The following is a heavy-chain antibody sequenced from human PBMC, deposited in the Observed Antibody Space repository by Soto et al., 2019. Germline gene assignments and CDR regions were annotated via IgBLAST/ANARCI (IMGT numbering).Heavy chain of an antibody. CDR2: ISGSGGST. Sequence: GGSLRLSCAASGFTFSSYAMSWVRQAPGKGLEWVSAISGSGGSTYYADSVKGRFTISRDNSKNTLYLQMNSLRAEDTAVYYCATFKEPTGPSGEDGDYWGQGTLVTVSS. D-gene: IGHD4-17*01. V-gene: IGHV3-23*01. CDR3: ATFKEPTGPSGEDGDY. J-gene: IGHJ4*02. CDR1: GFTFSSYA.